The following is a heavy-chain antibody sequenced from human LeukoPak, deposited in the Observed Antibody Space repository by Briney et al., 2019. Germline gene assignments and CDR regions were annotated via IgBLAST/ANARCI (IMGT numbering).Heavy chain of an antibody. J-gene: IGHJ4*02. D-gene: IGHD2-8*01. CDR2: INPNSGVT. Sequence: ASVKVSCKASGYTFTGYYMHWVRQAPGQGLELMGWINPNSGVTNYAQRFQGRVTMTRDTSISTAYMDLSRLRYDDTAVYYCARDRDGYCTNGVCYFDYWGQGTLVTVSS. CDR3: ARDRDGYCTNGVCYFDY. CDR1: GYTFTGYY. V-gene: IGHV1-2*02.